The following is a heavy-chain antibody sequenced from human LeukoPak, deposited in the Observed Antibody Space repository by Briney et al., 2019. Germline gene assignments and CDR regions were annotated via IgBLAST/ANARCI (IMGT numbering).Heavy chain of an antibody. J-gene: IGHJ4*02. D-gene: IGHD3-22*01. Sequence: GGSLRLSCAASGFTFSSYSMNWVRQAPGKGLEWVSAISGSGGSTYYADSVKGRFTISRDNSKNTLYLQMNSLRAEDTAVYYCAKDYYDSSGYYLHDYWGQGTLVTVSS. CDR2: ISGSGGST. CDR1: GFTFSSYS. CDR3: AKDYYDSSGYYLHDY. V-gene: IGHV3-23*01.